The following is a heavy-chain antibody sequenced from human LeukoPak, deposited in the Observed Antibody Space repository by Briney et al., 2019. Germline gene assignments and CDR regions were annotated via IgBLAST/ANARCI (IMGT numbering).Heavy chain of an antibody. CDR2: IYHSGST. CDR1: GYSISSSYY. V-gene: IGHV4-38-2*01. J-gene: IGHJ4*02. CDR3: ASLPSNTVTHDY. D-gene: IGHD4-11*01. Sequence: SETLSLTCAVSGYSISSSYYWGWIRQPPGKGLEWIGTIYHSGSTHYNPSLKSRVTLSVDTSKNQFSLKLRSVTAADTAVYYCASLPSNTVTHDYWGQGTLSPSPQ.